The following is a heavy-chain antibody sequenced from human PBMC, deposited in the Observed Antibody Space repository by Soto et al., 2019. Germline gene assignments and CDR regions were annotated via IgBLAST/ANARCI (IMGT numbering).Heavy chain of an antibody. CDR3: ARVYGSGSYRAKDYYYYYMYV. CDR2: INAGNGNT. Sequence: ASVKVSCKASGYTFTSYAMHWVRQAPGQRLEWIGWINAGNGNTKYSQKFQGRVTITRDTSASTAYMELSSLRSEDTAVYYCARVYGSGSYRAKDYYYYYMYVWGKGTTVTV. CDR1: GYTFTSYA. V-gene: IGHV1-3*01. D-gene: IGHD3-10*01. J-gene: IGHJ6*03.